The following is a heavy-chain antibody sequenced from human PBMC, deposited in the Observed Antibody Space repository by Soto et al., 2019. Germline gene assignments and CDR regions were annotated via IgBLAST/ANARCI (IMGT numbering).Heavy chain of an antibody. V-gene: IGHV1-69*13. CDR1: GGTFSSYA. CDR3: ASLPLTPPPHYYYGMDV. CDR2: IIPIFGTA. J-gene: IGHJ6*02. Sequence: SVKVSCKASGGTFSSYAISWVRQAPGQGLEWMGGIIPIFGTANYAQKFQGRVTITADESTSTAYMELSSLRSEDTAVYYCASLPLTPPPHYYYGMDVWGQGTTVTVS. D-gene: IGHD2-15*01.